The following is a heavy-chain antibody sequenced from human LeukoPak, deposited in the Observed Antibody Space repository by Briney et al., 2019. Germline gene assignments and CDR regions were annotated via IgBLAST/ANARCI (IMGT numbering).Heavy chain of an antibody. D-gene: IGHD6-19*01. CDR3: ARDPAVAGTLGYYYYGMDV. CDR2: IYYSGST. CDR1: GGSVSSGSYY. J-gene: IGHJ6*02. V-gene: IGHV4-61*01. Sequence: SETLSLTCTVSGGSVSSGSYYWSWIRQPPGKGLAWIGYIYYSGSTNYNPSLKSRVTISMDTSKNQFSLKLSSVTAADTAVYYCARDPAVAGTLGYYYYGMDVWGQGTTVTVSS.